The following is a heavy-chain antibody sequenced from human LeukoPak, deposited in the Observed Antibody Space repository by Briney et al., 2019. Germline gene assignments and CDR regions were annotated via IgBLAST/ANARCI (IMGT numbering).Heavy chain of an antibody. J-gene: IGHJ4*02. CDR1: GFTFSSYA. D-gene: IGHD1-1*01. V-gene: IGHV3-30-3*01. CDR3: ARASFNWNDRRPFDY. Sequence: GRSLRLSCAASGFTFSSYAMHWVRQAPGKGLEWVAVISYDGSNKYYADSVKGRFTISRDNSKNTLYLQMNSLRAEDTAVYYCARASFNWNDRRPFDYWGQGTLVTVSS. CDR2: ISYDGSNK.